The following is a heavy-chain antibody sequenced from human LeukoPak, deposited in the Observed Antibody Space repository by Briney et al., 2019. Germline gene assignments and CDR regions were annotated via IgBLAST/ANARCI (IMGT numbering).Heavy chain of an antibody. J-gene: IGHJ4*02. CDR3: ARQLVERHFDY. V-gene: IGHV3-7*01. D-gene: IGHD1-1*01. CDR1: GFTLSNHW. Sequence: GGSLRLSCAASGFTLSNHWMIWVRQAPGKGLECVANIKQDGIEKYYLDSVKGRFTISRDNAKNSLYLQMNSLRGEDTAVYYCARQLVERHFDYWGQGTLVTVSS. CDR2: IKQDGIEK.